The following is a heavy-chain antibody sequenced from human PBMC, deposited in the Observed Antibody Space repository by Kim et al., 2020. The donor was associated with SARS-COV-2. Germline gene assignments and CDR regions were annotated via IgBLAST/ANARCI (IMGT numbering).Heavy chain of an antibody. Sequence: KRRVTISVDTSKNQFSLKLSSVTAADTAVYYCARGLVNYYDSSGYYFGYWGQGTLVTVSS. J-gene: IGHJ4*02. CDR3: ARGLVNYYDSSGYYFGY. D-gene: IGHD3-22*01. V-gene: IGHV4-30-2*05.